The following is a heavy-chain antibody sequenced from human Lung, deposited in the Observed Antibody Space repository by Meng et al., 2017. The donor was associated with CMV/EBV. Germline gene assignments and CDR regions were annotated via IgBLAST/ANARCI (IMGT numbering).Heavy chain of an antibody. V-gene: IGHV7-4-1*01. CDR2: ININTGNP. CDR1: GYTFTSSS. CDR3: ARGNGWRFDY. J-gene: IGHJ4*02. D-gene: IGHD6-19*01. Sequence: VQLVQSGAELKKPGDSWKVSCQAAGYTFTSSSMNWVRHAPGQGLEWMGWININTGNPTYAQGFTGRFVFSLDTSVSTAYLQIDSLKADDTAVYYCARGNGWRFDYWGQGTLVTVAS.